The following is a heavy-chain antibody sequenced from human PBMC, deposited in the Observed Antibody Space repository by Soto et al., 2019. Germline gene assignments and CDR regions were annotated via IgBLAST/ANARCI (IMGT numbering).Heavy chain of an antibody. V-gene: IGHV1-3*01. CDR2: INAGDGNT. Sequence: GASVKVSCKASGYTFTNYAIHWVRQAPGQRLEWMGWINAGDGNTKYSQKFQGRITITRDTSASTVYMELSSLRSEDTAIYYCARAGGYYYDSSGYYLPYWGQGTLVTVSS. CDR1: GYTFTNYA. D-gene: IGHD3-22*01. J-gene: IGHJ4*02. CDR3: ARAGGYYYDSSGYYLPY.